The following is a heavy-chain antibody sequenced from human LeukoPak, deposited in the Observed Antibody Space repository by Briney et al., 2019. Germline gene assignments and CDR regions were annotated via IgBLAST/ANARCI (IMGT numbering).Heavy chain of an antibody. V-gene: IGHV4-34*01. CDR1: GGSFSGYY. J-gene: IGHJ6*03. CDR2: INHSGST. CDR3: ARTTEGYAGGPGYSYYYYMDV. D-gene: IGHD5-12*01. Sequence: SETLSLTCAVYGGSFSGYYWSWIRQPPGKGLEWIGEINHSGSTNYNPSLKSRVTILVDTSKNQFSLKLSSVTAADTAVYYCARTTEGYAGGPGYSYYYYMDVWGKGTTVTISS.